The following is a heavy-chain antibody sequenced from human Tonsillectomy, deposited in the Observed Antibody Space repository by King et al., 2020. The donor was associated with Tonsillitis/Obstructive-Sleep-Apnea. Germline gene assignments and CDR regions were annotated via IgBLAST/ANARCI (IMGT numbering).Heavy chain of an antibody. CDR1: GFNFISYS. CDR2: LSCGRYFV. V-gene: IGHV3-48*02. Sequence: DVQLVEAGGGLAQPGGSLRISCSASGFNFISYSMKWVRQAPGKGLDWISSLSCGRYFVSFADTVKGRLTISRDNAKNSLYLQMNSLRDEDTAVYYCARDKDYAFDIRGQGTMVTVSS. J-gene: IGHJ3*02. CDR3: ARDKDYAFDI.